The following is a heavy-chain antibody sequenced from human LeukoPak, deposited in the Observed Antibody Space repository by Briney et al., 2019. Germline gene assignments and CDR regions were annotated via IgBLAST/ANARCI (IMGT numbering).Heavy chain of an antibody. D-gene: IGHD4-17*01. CDR3: ARDDYGDFQRY. CDR2: ISAYNGNT. J-gene: IGHJ4*02. Sequence: GASVKVPCKASGYTFSNYGIRWVRQAPGQGLEWMGWISAYNGNTNYAQKFQGRVTMTTDTSTSTAYMELKSLRFDDTAVYYCARDDYGDFQRYWGQGTLVTVSS. CDR1: GYTFSNYG. V-gene: IGHV1-18*01.